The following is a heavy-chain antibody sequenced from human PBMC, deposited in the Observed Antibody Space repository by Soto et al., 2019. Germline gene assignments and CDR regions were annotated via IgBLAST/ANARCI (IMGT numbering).Heavy chain of an antibody. Sequence: PSETLSLTCTVSGGYITNYYWSWIRQPPGKGLEWIGDIFYRGNTNYNPSLRSRVTISVDTSKNQFFLKLSSVTATDTAVYYCARDSGYGDSFDYWGQGTLVTV. CDR3: ARDSGYGDSFDY. V-gene: IGHV4-59*01. CDR2: IFYRGNT. D-gene: IGHD5-12*01. CDR1: GGYITNYY. J-gene: IGHJ4*02.